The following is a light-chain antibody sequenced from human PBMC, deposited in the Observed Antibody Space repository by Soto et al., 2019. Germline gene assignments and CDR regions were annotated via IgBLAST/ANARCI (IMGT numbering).Light chain of an antibody. CDR2: DAS. J-gene: IGLJ7*01. V-gene: IGLV7-46*01. CDR1: TGSVTSGHY. Sequence: QAVVTQEPSLTVSPGGTVSLTCGSSTGSVTSGHYPYWFQQKPGQAPRTLIYDASNKHSWTPARFSGSLLGGKAALTLSGAQPEDEADYYCLLSYSGASVFGGGTQLTVL. CDR3: LLSYSGASV.